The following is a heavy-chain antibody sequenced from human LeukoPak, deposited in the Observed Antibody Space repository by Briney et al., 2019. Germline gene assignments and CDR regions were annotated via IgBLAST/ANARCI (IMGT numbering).Heavy chain of an antibody. D-gene: IGHD4-23*01. CDR2: IYSGGSI. CDR1: GLTVSSNY. Sequence: GGSLRLSCAASGLTVSSNYMNWVRQAPGKGLEWLSVIYSGGSIYYADSVKGRFTISRDNSKNTLILQMNSLRAEDTAEYYCARGDDYGGAWYYFDYWGQGTLVTVSS. V-gene: IGHV3-53*01. J-gene: IGHJ4*02. CDR3: ARGDDYGGAWYYFDY.